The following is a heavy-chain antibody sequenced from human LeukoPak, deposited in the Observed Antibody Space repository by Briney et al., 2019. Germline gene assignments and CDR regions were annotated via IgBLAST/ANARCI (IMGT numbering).Heavy chain of an antibody. D-gene: IGHD3-16*01. V-gene: IGHV3-43*02. Sequence: PGGSLRLSCAASGFTLDDYAMHLVGQAPGKSLGWVCLIIGDGGSTYYADSVKGRFTISRDNSKHSLYLQMNSLRTEDTALYYCAKDRGSVGALEHWGQGTLVTVSS. CDR1: GFTLDDYA. CDR3: AKDRGSVGALEH. J-gene: IGHJ1*01. CDR2: IIGDGGST.